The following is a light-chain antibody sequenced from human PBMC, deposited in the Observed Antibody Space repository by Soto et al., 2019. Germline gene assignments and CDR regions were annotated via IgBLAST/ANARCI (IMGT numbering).Light chain of an antibody. V-gene: IGKV3-15*01. CDR1: QSVSSN. CDR2: EAS. Sequence: ETVMTQSPATLSVSPGERATLSCRASQSVSSNLAWYQQKPGQAPRLLIYEASIRVTGIPARFSGSGSGTEFTLTISSLQSEDFAVYYCQHYNNWPPITFGQGTRLEIK. J-gene: IGKJ5*01. CDR3: QHYNNWPPIT.